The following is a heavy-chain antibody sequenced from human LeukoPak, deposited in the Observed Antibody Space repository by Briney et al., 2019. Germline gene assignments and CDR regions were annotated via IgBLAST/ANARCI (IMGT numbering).Heavy chain of an antibody. J-gene: IGHJ4*02. CDR3: ARALVGATEYYFDY. Sequence: PGGSLRLSCAASGFTFSTYEMNWVRQAPGKGLEWVAVIWYDGSNKYYADSVKGRFTISRDNSKNTLYLQMNSLRAEDTAVYYCARALVGATEYYFDYWGQGTLVTVSS. CDR2: IWYDGSNK. V-gene: IGHV3-33*08. CDR1: GFTFSTYE. D-gene: IGHD1-26*01.